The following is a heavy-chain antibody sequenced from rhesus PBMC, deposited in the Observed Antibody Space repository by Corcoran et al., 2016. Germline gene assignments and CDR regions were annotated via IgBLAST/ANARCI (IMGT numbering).Heavy chain of an antibody. CDR2: IGGSSGST. Sequence: QVQLQESGPGLVKPSETLSLTCAVSGYSISSGYGWSWIRQPPGKGLEWIGNIGGSSGSTNNNPSLSSRVTISKDASKTQFSLKLSSVTAADTAVYYCARVWYYWYFDLWGPGTPITISS. D-gene: IGHD2-21*01. V-gene: IGHV4-127*01. J-gene: IGHJ2*01. CDR1: GYSISSGYG. CDR3: ARVWYYWYFDL.